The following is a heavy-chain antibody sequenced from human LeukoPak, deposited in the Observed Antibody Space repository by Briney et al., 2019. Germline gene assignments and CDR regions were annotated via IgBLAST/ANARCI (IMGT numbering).Heavy chain of an antibody. D-gene: IGHD5-24*01. Sequence: PGGSLRLSCAASGFTFSSYSMNWVRQAPGKGLEWVSSISSSSSYIYYADSVKGRFTISRDNAKNSLYLQMNSLRAEDTAVYYCARVQDGWLQPWYFDYWGQGTLVTVSS. CDR2: ISSSSSYI. CDR3: ARVQDGWLQPWYFDY. CDR1: GFTFSSYS. J-gene: IGHJ4*02. V-gene: IGHV3-21*01.